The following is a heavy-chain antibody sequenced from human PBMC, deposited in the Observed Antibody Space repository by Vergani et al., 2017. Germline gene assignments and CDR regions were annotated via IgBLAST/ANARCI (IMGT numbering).Heavy chain of an antibody. CDR2: IYYSRST. CDR1: GASIRSSNYY. D-gene: IGHD6-19*01. Sequence: QLQLQESGPGLVKPSATLSLTCSVSGASIRSSNYYWGWIRQPPGKGLECIASIYYSRSTYYNPSLKSRVTISVDTSKNQFSLKLSAVTAADTAVYFCARHATVEWLVKLGWIDPWGQGILVTVSS. V-gene: IGHV4-39*01. J-gene: IGHJ5*02. CDR3: ARHATVEWLVKLGWIDP.